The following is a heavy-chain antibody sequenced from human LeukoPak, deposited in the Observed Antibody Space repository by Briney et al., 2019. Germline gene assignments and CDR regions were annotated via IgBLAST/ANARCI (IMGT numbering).Heavy chain of an antibody. J-gene: IGHJ4*02. CDR1: GFTFNTYA. Sequence: PGGSLRLSCAASGFTFNTYAMTWVRQAPGKGLEWVSTIRGSDYYTYYADSVKGRFTISRDNSKNTLYLQMNSLRAEDTAVYYCASSPGARYYYDSSGYLGYWGQGTLVTVSS. V-gene: IGHV3-23*01. CDR3: ASSPGARYYYDSSGYLGY. D-gene: IGHD3-22*01. CDR2: IRGSDYYT.